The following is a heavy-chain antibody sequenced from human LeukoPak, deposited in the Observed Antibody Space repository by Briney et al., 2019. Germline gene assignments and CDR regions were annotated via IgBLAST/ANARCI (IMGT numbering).Heavy chain of an antibody. Sequence: GESLKISCKGSGYRLTSYCIGWVRQMPGKGLEWMGIIYPGDSDTRYSPSFQGQVTISADKSISAAYLQWSSLKASDTAMYYCARMFSSSWSALGYWGQGTLVTVSS. V-gene: IGHV5-51*01. J-gene: IGHJ4*02. CDR2: IYPGDSDT. D-gene: IGHD6-13*01. CDR3: ARMFSSSWSALGY. CDR1: GYRLTSYC.